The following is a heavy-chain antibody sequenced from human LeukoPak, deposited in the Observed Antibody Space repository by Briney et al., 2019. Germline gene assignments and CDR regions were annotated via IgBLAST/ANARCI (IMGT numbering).Heavy chain of an antibody. CDR1: GFTFNSYS. CDR2: ISSSSSTI. Sequence: PGGSLRLSCAASGFTFNSYSMNWVCQAQGKGLEWVSYISSSSSTIYYADSVKGRFTISRDNAKNSLYLQMNSLRAEDTAVYYCARDKTTATRSVPGWFDPWGQGTLVTVSS. CDR3: ARDKTTATRSVPGWFDP. V-gene: IGHV3-48*04. D-gene: IGHD4-17*01. J-gene: IGHJ5*02.